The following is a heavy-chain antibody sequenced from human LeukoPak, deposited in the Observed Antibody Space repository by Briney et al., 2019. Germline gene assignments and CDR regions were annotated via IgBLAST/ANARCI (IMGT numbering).Heavy chain of an antibody. Sequence: ASVKVSCKASGYTFTSYYMHWVRQAPGQGLEWVGIINPSGGSTSYAQKFQGRVTMTRDTSTSTVYMELSSLRSEDTAVYYCARGAVGGNSAYYYYMDVWGKGTTVTVSS. CDR3: ARGAVGGNSAYYYYMDV. V-gene: IGHV1-46*03. D-gene: IGHD4-23*01. CDR1: GYTFTSYY. CDR2: INPSGGST. J-gene: IGHJ6*03.